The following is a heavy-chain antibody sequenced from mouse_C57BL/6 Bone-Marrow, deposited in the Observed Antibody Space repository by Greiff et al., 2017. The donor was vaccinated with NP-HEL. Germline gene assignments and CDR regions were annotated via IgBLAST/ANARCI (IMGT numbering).Heavy chain of an antibody. CDR1: GYSITSGYY. V-gene: IGHV3-6*01. CDR3: AQAVTTVVAKYFDV. D-gene: IGHD1-1*01. CDR2: ISYDGSN. J-gene: IGHJ1*03. Sequence: EVQLQESGPGLVKPSQSLSLTCSVTGYSITSGYYWNWIRQFPGNKLEWMGYISYDGSNNYNPSLKNRISITRDTSKNQFFLKLNSVTTEDTATYYCAQAVTTVVAKYFDVWGTGTTVTVSS.